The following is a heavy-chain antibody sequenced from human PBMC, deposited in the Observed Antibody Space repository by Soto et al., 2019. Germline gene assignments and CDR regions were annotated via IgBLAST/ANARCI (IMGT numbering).Heavy chain of an antibody. CDR1: GFTFSSYW. CDR3: ARARAGDYYDSSGYYGPDAFDI. J-gene: IGHJ3*02. D-gene: IGHD3-22*01. V-gene: IGHV3-7*05. Sequence: GGSLRLSCAASGFTFSSYWMSWVRQAPGKGLEWVANIKQDGSEKYYVDSVKGRFTISRDNAKNSLYLQMNSLRAEDTAVYYCARARAGDYYDSSGYYGPDAFDIWGQGTMVTVSS. CDR2: IKQDGSEK.